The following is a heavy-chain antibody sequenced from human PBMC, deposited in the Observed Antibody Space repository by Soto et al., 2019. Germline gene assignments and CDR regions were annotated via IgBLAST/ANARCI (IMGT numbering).Heavy chain of an antibody. CDR1: GGTFSSYA. CDR2: IIPIFGTA. Sequence: ASVKVSCKASGGTFSSYAISWVRQAPGQGLEWMGGIIPIFGTANYAQKFQGRVTITADESTSTAYMELSSLRSEDTAVYYCASYDSSGYYRPYFDYWGQGTLVTVSS. V-gene: IGHV1-69*13. J-gene: IGHJ4*02. D-gene: IGHD3-22*01. CDR3: ASYDSSGYYRPYFDY.